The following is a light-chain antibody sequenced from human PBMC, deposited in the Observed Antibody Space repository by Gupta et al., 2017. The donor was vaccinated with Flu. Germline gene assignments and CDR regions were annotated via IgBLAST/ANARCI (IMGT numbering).Light chain of an antibody. Sequence: QSALTQPASVSGAPGQSITISCTGTSSDVGSYNLVSGSQQHPGKAPTLMIYEGRKRPSGVSNRFSGSQSGNTASLTISGLQAEDEADYYCCSYAGSGLYVFGTGTKVTVL. CDR2: EGR. CDR1: SSDVGSYNL. CDR3: CSYAGSGLYV. V-gene: IGLV2-23*01. J-gene: IGLJ1*01.